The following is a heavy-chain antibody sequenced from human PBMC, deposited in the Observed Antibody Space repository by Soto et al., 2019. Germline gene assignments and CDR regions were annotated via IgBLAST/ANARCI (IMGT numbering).Heavy chain of an antibody. CDR3: TRARYGDYAVDY. CDR2: IRSKAYGGTT. V-gene: IGHV3-49*04. J-gene: IGHJ4*02. Sequence: AGGSLRLSCTASGFTFGDYAMSWVRQAPGKGLEWVGFIRSKAYGGTTEYAASVKGRFTISRDDSKSIAYLQMNSLKTEDTAVYYCTRARYGDYAVDYWGQGTLVTVSS. D-gene: IGHD4-17*01. CDR1: GFTFGDYA.